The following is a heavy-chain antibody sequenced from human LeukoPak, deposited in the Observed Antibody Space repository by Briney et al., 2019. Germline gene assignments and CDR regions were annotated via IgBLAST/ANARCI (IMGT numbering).Heavy chain of an antibody. D-gene: IGHD3-9*01. CDR1: GFTFSDYY. J-gene: IGHJ4*02. CDR3: ARINYDILTGYPDY. V-gene: IGHV3-11*01. CDR2: ISSSGSTI. Sequence: GGSLRLSCAASGFTFSDYYMSWIRQAPGKGLEWVSYISSSGSTIYYADSVKGRFTISRDNAKNSLYLQMNSLRVEDTAVYYCARINYDILTGYPDYWGQGTLVTVSS.